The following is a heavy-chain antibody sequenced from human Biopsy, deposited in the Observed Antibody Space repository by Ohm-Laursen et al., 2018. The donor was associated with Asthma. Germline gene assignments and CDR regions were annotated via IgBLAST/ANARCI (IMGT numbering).Heavy chain of an antibody. CDR3: ARARSGNYFDY. J-gene: IGHJ4*02. D-gene: IGHD5-12*01. Sequence: SLRLSCAASGFSFSAHGMHWVRQAPGKGLEWVAVISYDGSTKYYADSVKGRFTISRDNAKNSLYLQLNSLRAGDTAVYYCARARSGNYFDYWGQGTLVTVSS. V-gene: IGHV3-30*03. CDR1: GFSFSAHG. CDR2: ISYDGSTK.